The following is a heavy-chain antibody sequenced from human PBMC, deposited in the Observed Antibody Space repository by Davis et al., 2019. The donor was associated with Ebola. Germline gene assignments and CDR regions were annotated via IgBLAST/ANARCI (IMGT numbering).Heavy chain of an antibody. Sequence: ASVKVSCKASGYTFHSHGISWVRRAPGQGLEWMAWISAYNGHTNYAQKFQGRLTLTTDTSTSTAYMELRSLTSDDTAEYYCARGRNGGWDFDYWGQGTLVTVST. V-gene: IGHV1-18*01. CDR3: ARGRNGGWDFDY. CDR1: GYTFHSHG. J-gene: IGHJ4*02. D-gene: IGHD6-19*01. CDR2: ISAYNGHT.